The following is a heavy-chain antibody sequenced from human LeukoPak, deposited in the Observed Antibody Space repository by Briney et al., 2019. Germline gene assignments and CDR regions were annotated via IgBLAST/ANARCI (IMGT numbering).Heavy chain of an antibody. CDR1: GFTSSSYG. CDR2: IWYDGSNK. J-gene: IGHJ4*02. D-gene: IGHD5-12*01. V-gene: IGHV3-33*01. CDR3: ARDRYRGYGGYFDY. Sequence: GGSLRLSCAASGFTSSSYGMHWVRQAPGKGLEWVAVIWYDGSNKYYADSVKGRFTISRDNSKNTLYLQMNSLRAEDTAVYYCARDRYRGYGGYFDYWGQGTLVTVSS.